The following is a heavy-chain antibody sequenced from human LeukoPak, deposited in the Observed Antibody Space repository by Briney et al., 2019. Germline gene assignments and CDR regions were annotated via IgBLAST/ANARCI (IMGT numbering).Heavy chain of an antibody. CDR3: ARSRLGLWFGESY. V-gene: IGHV1-18*01. CDR2: ISAYNGNT. CDR1: GYTFSSYD. D-gene: IGHD3-10*01. Sequence: GASVKVSCKASGYTFSSYDISRVRQAPGQGLEWMGWISAYNGNTNYAQKLQGRVTMTTDTSTSTAYMELRSLRSDDTAVYYCARSRLGLWFGESYWGQGTLVTVSS. J-gene: IGHJ4*02.